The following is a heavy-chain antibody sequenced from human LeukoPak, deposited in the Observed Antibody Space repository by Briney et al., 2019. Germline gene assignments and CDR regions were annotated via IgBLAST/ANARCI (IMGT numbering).Heavy chain of an antibody. CDR3: ASQPYYQSSGYYFY. V-gene: IGHV4-39*01. Sequence: PSETLSLTCTVSGGSISSSTYNWGWIRQPPGKGLEWIGSIYNSGSTFYNPSLKSRVTISIDTSKNQFSLKLTSVTAADTATYYCASQPYYQSSGYYFYWGQGTLVTVSS. CDR2: IYNSGST. D-gene: IGHD3-22*01. CDR1: GGSISSSTYN. J-gene: IGHJ4*02.